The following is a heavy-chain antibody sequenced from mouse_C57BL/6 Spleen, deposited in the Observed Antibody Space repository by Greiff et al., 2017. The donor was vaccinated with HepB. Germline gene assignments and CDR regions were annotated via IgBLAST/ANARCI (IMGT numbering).Heavy chain of an antibody. CDR1: GYTFTSYD. D-gene: IGHD1-1*01. Sequence: VQLQQSGPELVKPGASVKLSCKASGYTFTSYDINWVKQRPGQGLEWIGWIYPRDGSTKYNAKFKGKATLTVDTSSSTAYMELHSLTSEDSAVYFCARPYGSSHWYFDVWGTGTTVTVSS. V-gene: IGHV1-85*01. CDR2: IYPRDGST. J-gene: IGHJ1*03. CDR3: ARPYGSSHWYFDV.